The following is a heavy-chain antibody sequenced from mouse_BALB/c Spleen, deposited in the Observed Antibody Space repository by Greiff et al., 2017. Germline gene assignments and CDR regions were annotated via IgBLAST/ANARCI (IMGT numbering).Heavy chain of an antibody. J-gene: IGHJ4*01. CDR3: ARNSGLADYAMDY. Sequence: VQLVESGPGLVAPSQSLSITCTVSGFSLSRYSVHWVRQPPGKGLEWLGMISGGGRTDYNSALKSRLSISKDNSKSQVFLKMNSLQTDATSNYYCARNSGLADYAMDYWGQGTSVTVSS. V-gene: IGHV2-6-4*01. CDR2: ISGGGRT. D-gene: IGHD3-3*01. CDR1: GFSLSRYS.